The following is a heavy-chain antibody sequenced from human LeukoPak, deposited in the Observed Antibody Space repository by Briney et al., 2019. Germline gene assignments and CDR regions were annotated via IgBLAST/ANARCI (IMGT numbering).Heavy chain of an antibody. Sequence: GGSLRLSCAASGFIVSTNYMSWVRQAPGKGLEWVSLIYRDGSTYYADSVKGRLTISRDNSKDTLYLQMNSLRAEDTAVYYCARYFDQIWGQGTLVTVSS. D-gene: IGHD3-9*01. CDR1: GFIVSTNY. CDR2: IYRDGST. CDR3: ARYFDQI. J-gene: IGHJ4*02. V-gene: IGHV3-53*01.